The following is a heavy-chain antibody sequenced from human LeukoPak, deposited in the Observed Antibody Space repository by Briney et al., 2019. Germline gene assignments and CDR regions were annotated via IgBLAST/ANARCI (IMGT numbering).Heavy chain of an antibody. Sequence: GGSLRLSCVVSGFTFNRCWMNWVRQAPGKGLEWVAHINPDGRDTYYVDSVKGRFTISRDNAQNSMYLQMNSLRVEDTAVYYCTSWGDTTAEYFQRWGQGTLVTVPS. D-gene: IGHD2-21*02. CDR1: GFTFNRCW. J-gene: IGHJ1*01. CDR2: INPDGRDT. CDR3: TSWGDTTAEYFQR. V-gene: IGHV3-7*01.